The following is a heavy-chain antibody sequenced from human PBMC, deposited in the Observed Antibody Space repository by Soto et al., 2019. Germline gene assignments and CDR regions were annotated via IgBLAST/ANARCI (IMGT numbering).Heavy chain of an antibody. CDR2: ISYDGSNK. Sequence: QVQLVESGGGVVQPGRSLRLSCAASGFTFSSYAMHWVRQAPGKGLEWVAVISYDGSNKYYADSVKGRFTISRDNSKNTLYLQMNSLRAEDTAVYYCARDVYIEEQWLVLDYWGQGTLVTVSS. V-gene: IGHV3-30-3*01. CDR3: ARDVYIEEQWLVLDY. CDR1: GFTFSSYA. D-gene: IGHD6-19*01. J-gene: IGHJ4*02.